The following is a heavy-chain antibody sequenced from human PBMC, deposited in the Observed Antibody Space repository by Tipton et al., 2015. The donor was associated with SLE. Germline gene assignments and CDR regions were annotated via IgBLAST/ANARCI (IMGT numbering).Heavy chain of an antibody. D-gene: IGHD5-12*01. CDR3: ARRGIRHTGYEHRFEF. V-gene: IGHV4-59*08. CDR1: CGSIRSHY. CDR2: TAYSGTT. J-gene: IGHJ4*02. Sequence: TLSLTCTVSCGSIRSHYWCWLRQPPGKGLEWIGYTAYSGTTTYNPSLKSRVTMSVDTSKNQVALHLISVTAADTAVYYCARRGIRHTGYEHRFEFWGQGTLVTFSS.